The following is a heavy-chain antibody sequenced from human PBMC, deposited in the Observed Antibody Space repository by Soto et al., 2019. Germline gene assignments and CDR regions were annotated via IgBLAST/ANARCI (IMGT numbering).Heavy chain of an antibody. CDR2: IYHSGST. D-gene: IGHD2-8*01. CDR1: GGSISRGGYS. CDR3: ANGPRVYAY. V-gene: IGHV4-30-2*01. Sequence: SETLSLTCAVSGGSISRGGYSRSWIRQPPGKGLEWIGYIYHSGSTYYNPSLKSRVTISVDRSKNHFSLKLCSVTAADTAVYYSANGPRVYAYWGQRTLIRVSS. J-gene: IGHJ4*02.